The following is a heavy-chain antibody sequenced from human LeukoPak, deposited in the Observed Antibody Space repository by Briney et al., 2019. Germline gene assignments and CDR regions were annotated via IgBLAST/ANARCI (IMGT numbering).Heavy chain of an antibody. J-gene: IGHJ4*02. CDR3: AKDGSYSGSFDY. CDR2: ISSSGGST. D-gene: IGHD3-10*01. V-gene: IGHV3-23*01. Sequence: PGGSLRLSCAASGFTFSSYAMSWVRQAPGKGLEWDSAISSSGGSTYYADSVKGRFTISRDNSKNTLYLQMNSLRAEDTAVYYCAKDGSYSGSFDYWGQGTLVTVSS. CDR1: GFTFSSYA.